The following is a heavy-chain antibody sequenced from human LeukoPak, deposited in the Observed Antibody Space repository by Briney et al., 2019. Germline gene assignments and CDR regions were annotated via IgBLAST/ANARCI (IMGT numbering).Heavy chain of an antibody. CDR2: ISSSGSTI. J-gene: IGHJ4*02. D-gene: IGHD6-13*01. CDR3: ARARRYRSSWYHDY. V-gene: IGHV3-48*03. CDR1: GFTFSSYE. Sequence: GGSLRLSCAASGFTFSSYEMNWVRQAPGKGLEWVSYISSSGSTIYYADSVKGRFTISRDNANNSLYLQMNSLRDEDTAVYYCARARRYRSSWYHDYWGQGTLVTVSS.